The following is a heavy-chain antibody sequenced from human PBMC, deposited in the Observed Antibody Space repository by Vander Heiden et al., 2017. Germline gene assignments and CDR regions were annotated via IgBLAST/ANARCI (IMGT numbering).Heavy chain of an antibody. CDR2: IIPIFGTA. CDR3: ARDLDYCSSTSCYGSYYYGMDV. CDR1: GGTFSSYA. J-gene: IGHJ6*02. Sequence: QVQLVQSGAEVKKPGSSVKVSCKASGGTFSSYAISWVGQAHGQGLEWMGGIIPIFGTANYAQKFQGRVTITADESTSTAYMELSSLRSEDTAVYYCARDLDYCSSTSCYGSYYYGMDVWGQGTTVTVSS. V-gene: IGHV1-69*01. D-gene: IGHD2-2*01.